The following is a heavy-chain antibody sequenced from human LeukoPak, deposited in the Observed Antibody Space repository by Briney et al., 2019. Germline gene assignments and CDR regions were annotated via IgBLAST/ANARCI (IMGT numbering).Heavy chain of an antibody. CDR2: IRLEGGST. Sequence: GGTLRLSCAPSGVTFEDDAMQGVRHAPGKGLEWVSRIRLEGGSTYYTDSVKGRFTIPRDNRKNSLYLQTNRLRAENTAWYSCGKEFCSSGSCYSGAFDIGGQG. CDR3: GKEFCSSGSCYSGAFDI. V-gene: IGHV3-43D*03. D-gene: IGHD2-15*01. J-gene: IGHJ3*02. CDR1: GVTFEDDA.